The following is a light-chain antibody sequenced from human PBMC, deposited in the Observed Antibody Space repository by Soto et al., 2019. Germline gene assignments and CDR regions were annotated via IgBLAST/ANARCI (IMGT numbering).Light chain of an antibody. V-gene: IGLV2-8*01. CDR3: SSYAGSNNLV. Sequence: QSVLTQPPSASGSPGQSVTISCTGTPSDVGGYISVSWYQQHPGKAPKLIIYGVNKRPSGVPDRFSAYKSGNTASLTVSGLQAEDEADYYCSSYAGSNNLVFAGGTKVTVL. J-gene: IGLJ3*02. CDR1: PSDVGGYIS. CDR2: GVN.